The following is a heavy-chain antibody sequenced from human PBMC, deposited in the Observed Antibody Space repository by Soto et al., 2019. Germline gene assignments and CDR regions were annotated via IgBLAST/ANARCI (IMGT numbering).Heavy chain of an antibody. J-gene: IGHJ4*02. CDR3: ASFGLPLN. CDR1: GFTFSSYS. V-gene: IGHV3-21*01. Sequence: PGGSLRLSCAASGFTFSSYSMNWVRQAPGKGLEWVSSISASSTYIYYADSVKGRFTISRDNAKSSLYLQMNSLRAEDTAVYYCASFGLPLNWGQGTLVTVTA. CDR2: ISASSTYI. D-gene: IGHD3-16*01.